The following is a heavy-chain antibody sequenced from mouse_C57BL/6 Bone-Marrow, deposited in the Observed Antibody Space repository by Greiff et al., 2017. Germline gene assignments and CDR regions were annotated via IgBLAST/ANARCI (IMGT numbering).Heavy chain of an antibody. J-gene: IGHJ1*03. CDR1: GYAFSSYW. D-gene: IGHD2-5*01. Sequence: QVQLKESGAELVKPGASVKISCKASGYAFSSYWMNWVKQRPGKGLEWIGQIYPGDGDTNYNGKFQGKATLTADKSSSTAYMQLSSLTSEDSAGYFCAREGYYSNYEWYFDVWGTGTTVTVSS. CDR3: AREGYYSNYEWYFDV. CDR2: IYPGDGDT. V-gene: IGHV1-80*01.